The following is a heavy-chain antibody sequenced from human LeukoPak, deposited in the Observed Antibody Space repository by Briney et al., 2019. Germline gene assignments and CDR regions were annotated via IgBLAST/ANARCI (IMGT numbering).Heavy chain of an antibody. V-gene: IGHV4-34*01. CDR2: INHSGST. J-gene: IGHJ6*03. Sequence: SETLSLTCAVYGGSFSGYYWSWIRQPPGKGLEWIGEINHSGSTNYNPSLKSRVTISVDTSKNQFSLKLSSVTAADTAVYYCARLLNYGDYGNYYYYMDVWGKGTTVTISS. CDR3: ARLLNYGDYGNYYYYMDV. CDR1: GGSFSGYY. D-gene: IGHD4-17*01.